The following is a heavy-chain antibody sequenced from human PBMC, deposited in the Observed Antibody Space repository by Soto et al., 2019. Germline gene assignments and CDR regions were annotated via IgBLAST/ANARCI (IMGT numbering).Heavy chain of an antibody. J-gene: IGHJ4*02. CDR2: ISPTANYT. Sequence: QVQLVQSGAEVKKPGASVKVSCESSGFTFSNYYMHWVRQAPEQGLEWMGLISPTANYTRYAQTFQGRFTITRDTSTSTVYMDLSSLTSEDTAVYYWARADSDQYFDYWGQGTRVTVSS. CDR3: ARADSDQYFDY. D-gene: IGHD2-2*01. V-gene: IGHV1-46*01. CDR1: GFTFSNYY.